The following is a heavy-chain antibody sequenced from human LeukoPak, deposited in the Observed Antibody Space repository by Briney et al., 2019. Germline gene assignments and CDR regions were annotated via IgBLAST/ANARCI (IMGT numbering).Heavy chain of an antibody. D-gene: IGHD3-3*01. CDR1: GYTFTSYD. CDR2: MNPNSGNT. J-gene: IGHJ6*03. Sequence: ASVKVSCKASGYTFTSYDINWVRQATGQGLEWMGWMNPNSGNTGYAQKFQGRVTMTRNTSISTAYKELSSLRSEDTAVYYCARGPRQQLLRFLEWSVYYYMDVWGKGTTVTVSS. V-gene: IGHV1-8*01. CDR3: ARGPRQQLLRFLEWSVYYYMDV.